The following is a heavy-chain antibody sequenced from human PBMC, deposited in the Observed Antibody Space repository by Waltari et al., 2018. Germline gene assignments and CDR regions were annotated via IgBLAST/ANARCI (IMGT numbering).Heavy chain of an antibody. D-gene: IGHD3-10*01. J-gene: IGHJ6*02. CDR3: ARGGWAGNGMDV. Sequence: QVQLVESGGGVVQPGRSLRLSCAASGFTFSSYGMHWVRQAPGKGLGWVEVIWYEGSNKDYADSVKGRFTISRDNSKNTLYLQMNSLRAEDTAVYYCARGGWAGNGMDVWGQGTTVTVSS. CDR1: GFTFSSYG. CDR2: IWYEGSNK. V-gene: IGHV3-33*01.